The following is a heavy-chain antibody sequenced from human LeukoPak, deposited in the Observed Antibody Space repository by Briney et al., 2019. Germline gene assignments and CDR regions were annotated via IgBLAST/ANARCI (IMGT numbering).Heavy chain of an antibody. Sequence: SVKVSCKASGGTFSSYAISWVRQAPGQGLEWMGGIIPIFGTANYARKFQGRVTITADESTSTAYMELSSLRSEDTAVYYCAREELSNWNNGQHWSQGTLVTVSS. CDR3: AREELSNWNNGQH. D-gene: IGHD1/OR15-1a*01. V-gene: IGHV1-69*13. CDR1: GGTFSSYA. J-gene: IGHJ1*01. CDR2: IIPIFGTA.